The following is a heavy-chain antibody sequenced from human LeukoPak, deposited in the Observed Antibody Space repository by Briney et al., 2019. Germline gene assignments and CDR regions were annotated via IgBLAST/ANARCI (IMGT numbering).Heavy chain of an antibody. CDR1: GYRFPTYV. CDR3: ARGVVGVNRFDP. CDR2: IAPYNGNM. V-gene: IGHV1-18*01. J-gene: IGHJ5*02. Sequence: ASVTVSCQTSGYRFPTYVITWVRQAPGQGLAWMGWIAPYNGNMNYAQKFPDRSTRTTDTCTSTAYMEVRSLRSDDTVVYYCARGVVGVNRFDPWGQGTLVTVSS.